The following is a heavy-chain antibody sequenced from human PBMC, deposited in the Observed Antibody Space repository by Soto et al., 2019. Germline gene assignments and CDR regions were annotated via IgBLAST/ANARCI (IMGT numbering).Heavy chain of an antibody. V-gene: IGHV3-30-3*01. J-gene: IGHJ6*02. D-gene: IGHD3-3*01. Sequence: GGSLRLSCAASGFTFSSYAMHWVRQAPGKGLEWVAVISYDGSNKYYADSVKGRFTIPRDNSKNTLYLQMNSLRAEDTAVYYCARDQRFLEWLLSSDYYYYGMDVWGQGTTVTVSS. CDR2: ISYDGSNK. CDR3: ARDQRFLEWLLSSDYYYYGMDV. CDR1: GFTFSSYA.